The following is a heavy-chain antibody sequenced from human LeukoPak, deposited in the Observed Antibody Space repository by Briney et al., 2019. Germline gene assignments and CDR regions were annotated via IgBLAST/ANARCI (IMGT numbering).Heavy chain of an antibody. J-gene: IGHJ3*02. V-gene: IGHV3-11*01. D-gene: IGHD2-2*01. CDR2: ISCSGSSI. CDR3: ARARLGYCSSTSCYLYAFDI. CDR1: GFSFSDYY. Sequence: GGSLRLSCAASGFSFSDYYMSWIRQALGRGLEWVSYISCSGSSIYYAESVKGRFTISRDNAKNSLYMQMNRLRSEDTAVYYCARARLGYCSSTSCYLYAFDIWGQGTMVTVSS.